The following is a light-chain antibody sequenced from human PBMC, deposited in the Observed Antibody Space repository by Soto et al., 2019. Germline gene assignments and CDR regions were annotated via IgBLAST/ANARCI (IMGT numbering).Light chain of an antibody. Sequence: EIVLTQSPATLSLSPGERATLSCIASQSVTSYLAWYQQKPGQAPRLLIYDASNRATGTPARFSGSESGTDFTLAIGRLEPEDFAVYFCHQLSNWRYNFVQGTKLAIK. V-gene: IGKV3-11*01. J-gene: IGKJ2*01. CDR1: QSVTSY. CDR2: DAS. CDR3: HQLSNWRYN.